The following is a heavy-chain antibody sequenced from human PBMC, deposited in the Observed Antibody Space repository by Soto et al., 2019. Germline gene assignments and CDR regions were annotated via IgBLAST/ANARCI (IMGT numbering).Heavy chain of an antibody. Sequence: ASVKVSCPASGYTFTSYGISWVRQAPGQGLEWMGWISAYNGNTNYAQKLQGRVTMTTDTSTSTAYMELRSLRSDDTAVYYCASSPLRRVGGSYKKSGMDGWGKGNTVTVYS. D-gene: IGHD3-16*01. CDR3: ASSPLRRVGGSYKKSGMDG. CDR2: ISAYNGNT. J-gene: IGHJ6*04. V-gene: IGHV1-18*04. CDR1: GYTFTSYG.